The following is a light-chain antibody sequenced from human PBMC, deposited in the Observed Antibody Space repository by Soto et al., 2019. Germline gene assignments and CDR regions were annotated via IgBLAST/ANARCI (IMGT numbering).Light chain of an antibody. J-gene: IGLJ2*01. CDR3: CSYVGNSNLF. CDR1: SSDLGSYDL. CDR2: EDS. Sequence: QSALTQPASVSGSPGQSITISCTGTSSDLGSYDLVSWYQQHPGKVPKLLIYEDSRRPSGVSDRFSGSKSGNTASLTISGLQPEDEAHYYCCSYVGNSNLFFAGGTQLTVL. V-gene: IGLV2-23*01.